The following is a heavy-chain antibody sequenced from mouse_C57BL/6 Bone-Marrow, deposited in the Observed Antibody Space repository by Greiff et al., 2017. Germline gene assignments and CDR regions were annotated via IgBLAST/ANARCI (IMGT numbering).Heavy chain of an antibody. J-gene: IGHJ4*01. CDR3: ARRRPYAMDY. CDR2: IYPRSGNT. V-gene: IGHV1-81*01. CDR1: GYTFTSYG. Sequence: QVQLQQSGAELARPGASVKLSCKASGYTFTSYGISWVKQRTGQGLEWIGEIYPRSGNTYYNEKFKGKATLTAEKSSSTAYMELRSLTSEDSAVYFCARRRPYAMDYWGQGTSVTVSS. D-gene: IGHD1-2*01.